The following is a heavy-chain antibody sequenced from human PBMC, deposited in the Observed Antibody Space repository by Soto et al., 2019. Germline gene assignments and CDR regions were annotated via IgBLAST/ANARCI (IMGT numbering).Heavy chain of an antibody. CDR3: TTLSITIFGVVLMDV. V-gene: IGHV3-7*01. J-gene: IGHJ6*02. D-gene: IGHD3-3*01. Sequence: PGGSLRLSCTASGFSLSTSWMTWVRQAPGKGLEWVANIMQDGSDKYYVDSVKGRFTISRDNAKNSLYLQMTSLRAEDTAVYYCTTLSITIFGVVLMDVWGQGTTVTVSS. CDR2: IMQDGSDK. CDR1: GFSLSTSW.